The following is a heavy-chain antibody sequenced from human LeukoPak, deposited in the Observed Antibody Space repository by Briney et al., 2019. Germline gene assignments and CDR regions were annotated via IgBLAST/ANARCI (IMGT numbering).Heavy chain of an antibody. D-gene: IGHD6-19*01. CDR3: ARGGGSGWYPDY. CDR1: GFTFSSYS. Sequence: GGSLRLSCAASGFTFSSYSMNWVRQAPGKGLEWVSSISSSSSYIYYAASVKGRFTIPRDNAKNSLYLQMNSLRAEDTAVYYCARGGGSGWYPDYWGQGTLVTVSS. V-gene: IGHV3-21*01. CDR2: ISSSSSYI. J-gene: IGHJ4*02.